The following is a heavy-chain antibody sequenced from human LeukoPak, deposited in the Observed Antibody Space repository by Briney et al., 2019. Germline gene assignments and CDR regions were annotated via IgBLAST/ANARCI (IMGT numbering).Heavy chain of an antibody. J-gene: IGHJ4*02. CDR3: ARATTVTTTFDY. CDR1: GFTVSSNY. V-gene: IGHV3-53*01. CDR2: IHSGGTT. D-gene: IGHD4-17*01. Sequence: GGSLRLSCAASGFTVSSNYMSWVRQAPGKGLEWVSAIHSGGTTYYADSVKGRFTISRDNSKNTVYLQMNSLRAEDTALYYCARATTVTTTFDYWGQGTLVTVSS.